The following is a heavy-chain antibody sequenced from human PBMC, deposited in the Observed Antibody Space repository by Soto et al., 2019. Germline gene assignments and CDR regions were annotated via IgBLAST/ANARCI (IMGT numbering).Heavy chain of an antibody. Sequence: GGSLRLSCAASGFTFSSYAMSWVRQAPGKGLEWVSAISGSGGSTYYADSVKGRFTISRDNSKNTLYLQMNSLRAEDTAVYYCAKGPVVRGVRKQSNNWFDPWGQGTQVTVSS. J-gene: IGHJ5*02. V-gene: IGHV3-23*01. D-gene: IGHD3-10*01. CDR2: ISGSGGST. CDR1: GFTFSSYA. CDR3: AKGPVVRGVRKQSNNWFDP.